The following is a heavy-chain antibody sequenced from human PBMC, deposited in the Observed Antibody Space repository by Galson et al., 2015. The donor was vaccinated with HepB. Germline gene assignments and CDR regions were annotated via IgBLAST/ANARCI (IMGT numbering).Heavy chain of an antibody. CDR1: GYTFTSYY. J-gene: IGHJ6*03. CDR3: ARHRRVGYYYYYMDV. V-gene: IGHV1-46*01. Sequence: SVKVSCKASGYTFTSYYMHWVRQAPGQGLEWMGIINPSGGSTSYAQKFQGRVTMTRDTSTSTVYMELSSLRSEDTAMYYCARHRRVGYYYYYMDVWGKGTTVTVSS. CDR2: INPSGGST.